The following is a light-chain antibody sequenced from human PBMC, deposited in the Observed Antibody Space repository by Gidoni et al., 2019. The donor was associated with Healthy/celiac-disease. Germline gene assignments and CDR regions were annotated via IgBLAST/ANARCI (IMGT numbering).Light chain of an antibody. V-gene: IGKV1-39*01. CDR2: GAS. CDR1: QSISSY. Sequence: DIQMTQSPSSLSASVGDRVTITCRANQSISSYLNWYQQKPGKAPKFLIYGASSLQSGVPSRFSGSGSGTDFTLTISSLQPEDFATYYCQQSYSTPWTFGQGTKVEIK. J-gene: IGKJ1*01. CDR3: QQSYSTPWT.